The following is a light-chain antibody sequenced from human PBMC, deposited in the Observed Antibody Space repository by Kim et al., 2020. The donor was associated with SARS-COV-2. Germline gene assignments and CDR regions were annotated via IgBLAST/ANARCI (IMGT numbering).Light chain of an antibody. Sequence: LSPGERAPPSCRASQSVTTYLAWYQQKPGQAPRLLIYDASNRATGIPARFSGSGSGTDFTLTISSLESEDFAVYYCQQRSNWPLTFGGGTKVDIK. CDR1: QSVTTY. J-gene: IGKJ4*01. V-gene: IGKV3-11*01. CDR3: QQRSNWPLT. CDR2: DAS.